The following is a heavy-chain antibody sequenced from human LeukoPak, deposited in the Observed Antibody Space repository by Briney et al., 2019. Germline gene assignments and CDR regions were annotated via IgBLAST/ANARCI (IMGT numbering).Heavy chain of an antibody. D-gene: IGHD3-9*01. Sequence: GGSLRLSCRASGFTFRDYYMTWIRQAPGKGLEWLPYISGTSETIYYADSVKGRFTISRDNAKNSVFLQMNSLRAEDTAVYYCARVSAVFETYYFDYWGRGTLVTVSS. CDR3: ARVSAVFETYYFDY. CDR2: ISGTSETI. V-gene: IGHV3-11*04. CDR1: GFTFRDYY. J-gene: IGHJ4*02.